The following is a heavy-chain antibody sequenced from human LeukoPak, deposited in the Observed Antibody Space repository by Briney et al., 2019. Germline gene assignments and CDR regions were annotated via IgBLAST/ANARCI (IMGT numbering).Heavy chain of an antibody. CDR1: GFTFSSYA. V-gene: IGHV3-23*01. D-gene: IGHD3/OR15-3a*01. CDR3: ASYDFWSGYSTDY. Sequence: GGSLRLSCAASGFTFSSYAMSWVRQAPGKGLQWVSAISGSGGSTYYADSVKGRFTISRDNSKNTLYLQMNSLRAEDTAVYYCASYDFWSGYSTDYWGQGTLVTVSS. J-gene: IGHJ4*02. CDR2: ISGSGGST.